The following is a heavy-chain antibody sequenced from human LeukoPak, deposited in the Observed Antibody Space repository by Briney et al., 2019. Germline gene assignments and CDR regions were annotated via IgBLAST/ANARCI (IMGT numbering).Heavy chain of an antibody. V-gene: IGHV1-8*03. J-gene: IGHJ4*02. CDR2: MNPNSGNT. CDR3: AREDYYDSGSNDY. Sequence: ASVKVSCKASGYTFTSYYMHWVRQATGQGLEWMGWMNPNSGNTGYAQKFQGRVTITRNTSISTVYMELSRLRSEDTAVYYRAREDYYDSGSNDYWGQGTLVTVSS. CDR1: GYTFTSYY. D-gene: IGHD3-22*01.